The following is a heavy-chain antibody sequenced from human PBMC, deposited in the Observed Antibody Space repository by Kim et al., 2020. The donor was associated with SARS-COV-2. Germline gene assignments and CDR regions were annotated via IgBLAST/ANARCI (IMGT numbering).Heavy chain of an antibody. CDR3: ARARRAIDAFDI. V-gene: IGHV1-3*01. Sequence: KYSQKFQGRVTITRDTSASTAYMELSSLRSEDTAVYYCARARRAIDAFDIWGQGTMVTVSS. J-gene: IGHJ3*02.